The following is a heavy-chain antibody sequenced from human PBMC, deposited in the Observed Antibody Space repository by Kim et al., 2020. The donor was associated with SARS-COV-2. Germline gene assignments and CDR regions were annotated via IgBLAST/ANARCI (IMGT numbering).Heavy chain of an antibody. D-gene: IGHD6-13*01. CDR2: ISYDGSNK. J-gene: IGHJ6*02. Sequence: GGSLRLSCAASGFTFSSYAMHWVRQAPGKGLEWVAVISYDGSNKYYVDSVKGRFTISRDNSKNTLYLQMNSLRAEDTAVYYCAREGDGAAAGTIYYYYYGMDDRGQGTTVTVSS. V-gene: IGHV3-30*04. CDR3: AREGDGAAAGTIYYYYYGMDD. CDR1: GFTFSSYA.